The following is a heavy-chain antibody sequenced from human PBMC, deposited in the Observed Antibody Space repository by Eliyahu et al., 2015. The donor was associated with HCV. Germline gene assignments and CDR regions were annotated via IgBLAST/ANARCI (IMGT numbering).Heavy chain of an antibody. J-gene: IGHJ6*02. Sequence: EVQLVESGGGLIQPGGSLRLSCAXSGFTVXSNYMSWXRQAPGKGLGWVSVIYSGGSTYYADSVKGRFTISRDNSKNTLYLQMNSLRAEDTAVYYCARNLIAASNGDYYGMDVWGQGTTVTVSS. D-gene: IGHD6-13*01. V-gene: IGHV3-53*01. CDR1: GFTVXSNY. CDR2: IYSGGST. CDR3: ARNLIAASNGDYYGMDV.